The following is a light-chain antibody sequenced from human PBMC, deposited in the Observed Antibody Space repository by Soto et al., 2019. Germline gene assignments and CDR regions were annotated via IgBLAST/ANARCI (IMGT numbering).Light chain of an antibody. J-gene: IGLJ2*01. CDR3: AAWDDSLNGPV. V-gene: IGLV1-44*01. Sequence: QSVLTQPPSASGTPGQRVTISCSGSSSNIGSNPVNWYQQFPGTAPKLLIYSNNRRPSGVPDRFSGSKSGTSASLAISGLQSEDEADYYCAAWDDSLNGPVFGGGTKVTVL. CDR1: SSNIGSNP. CDR2: SNN.